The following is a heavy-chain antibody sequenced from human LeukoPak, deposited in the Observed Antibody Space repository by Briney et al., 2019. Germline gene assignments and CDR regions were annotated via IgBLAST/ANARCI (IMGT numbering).Heavy chain of an antibody. CDR2: ISSSSSTI. V-gene: IGHV3-48*02. CDR1: GFTFSSYS. J-gene: IGHJ4*02. D-gene: IGHD2-21*02. Sequence: PGGSLRLSCAASGFTFSSYSMNWVRQAPGKGLEWVSYISSSSSTIYYADSVKGRFTISRDNAKNSLYLQMNSLRDEDTAAYYCARAPSKYCGGDCLSYWGQGTLVTVSS. CDR3: ARAPSKYCGGDCLSY.